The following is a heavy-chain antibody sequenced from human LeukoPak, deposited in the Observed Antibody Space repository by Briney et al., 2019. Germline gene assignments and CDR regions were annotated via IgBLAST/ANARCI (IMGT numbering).Heavy chain of an antibody. V-gene: IGHV3-23*01. J-gene: IGHJ4*02. Sequence: GGSLRLSCAASGFTLSSYAMSWVRQAPGKGLEWVSAISDAGNTYHADSVKGRFTISRDSSKNTLLLQMNRLRPEDAAVYYCAKAPVTTCRGAFCYPFDYWGLGTLVTVSS. D-gene: IGHD2-15*01. CDR2: ISDAGNT. CDR1: GFTLSSYA. CDR3: AKAPVTTCRGAFCYPFDY.